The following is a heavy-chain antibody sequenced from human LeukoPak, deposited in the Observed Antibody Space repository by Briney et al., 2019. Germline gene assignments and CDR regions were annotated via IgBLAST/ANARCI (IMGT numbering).Heavy chain of an antibody. J-gene: IGHJ4*02. CDR2: ISSGSSSI. Sequence: GGSLRLSCAASGFTFSSYSMNWVRQAPGKGLEWVSYISSGSSSIYCADSVQGRFTVFRDNAKNSLYLQMNSLRDEDTAVYYCARFVGYHDYWGQGTLVTVSS. D-gene: IGHD5-18*01. V-gene: IGHV3-48*02. CDR1: GFTFSSYS. CDR3: ARFVGYHDY.